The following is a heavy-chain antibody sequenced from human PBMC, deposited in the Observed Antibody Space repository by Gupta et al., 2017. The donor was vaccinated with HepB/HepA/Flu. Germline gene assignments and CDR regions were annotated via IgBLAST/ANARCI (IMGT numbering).Heavy chain of an antibody. CDR2: MYYSGST. D-gene: IGHD6-13*01. CDR3: AKADNEQLVSY. Sequence: PEKGLEFIGYMYYSGSTSYNPSLRSRVTISVDTSKNQFSLTLTSATPADTAVYYCAKADNEQLVSYWAQGTLVTVSS. V-gene: IGHV4-59*01. J-gene: IGHJ4*01.